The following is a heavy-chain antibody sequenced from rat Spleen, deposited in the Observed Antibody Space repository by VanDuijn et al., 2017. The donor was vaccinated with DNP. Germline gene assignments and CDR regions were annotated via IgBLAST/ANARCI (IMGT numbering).Heavy chain of an antibody. CDR1: GFIFSNYW. CDR2: IINSGGNT. D-gene: IGHD5-1*01. CDR3: TRQLGLDY. V-gene: IGHV5-31*01. J-gene: IGHJ2*01. Sequence: EVQLVESGGGLVQPGRSLKLSCAASGFIFSNYWMTWIRQAPGKGLEWIASIINSGGNTYYPDSVKGRFTISRDDAKNSLYLQMNSLRSEDTATYYCTRQLGLDYWGQGVMVTVSS.